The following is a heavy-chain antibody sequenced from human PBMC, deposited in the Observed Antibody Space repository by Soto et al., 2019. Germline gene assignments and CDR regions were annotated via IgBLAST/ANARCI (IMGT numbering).Heavy chain of an antibody. CDR1: GFTFSSYG. D-gene: IGHD4-17*01. J-gene: IGHJ4*02. CDR2: ISYDGSNK. V-gene: IGHV3-30*03. CDR3: ACMTTPIFDY. Sequence: QVQLVESGGGVVQPGRSLRLSCAASGFTFSSYGMHWVRQAPGKGLEWVAVISYDGSNKYYADSVKGRFTISRDNSKNTLYLQMNSLRAEDTAVYYCACMTTPIFDYWGQGTLVTVSS.